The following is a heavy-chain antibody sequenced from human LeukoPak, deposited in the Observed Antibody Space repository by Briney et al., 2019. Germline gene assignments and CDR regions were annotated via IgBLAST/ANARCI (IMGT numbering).Heavy chain of an antibody. D-gene: IGHD6-13*01. CDR3: AREGVPTAAGTFDY. CDR2: ISAYNGNT. CDR1: GYTFTSYG. V-gene: IGHV1-18*01. J-gene: IGHJ4*02. Sequence: ASVKLSCKPSGYTFTSYGISWVRQAPRQGLEWMGWISAYNGNTNYAQKLQGRVTMTTDTSTSTAYMELRSPRCDDTAGYYCAREGVPTAAGTFDYWGQGTLVTVSS.